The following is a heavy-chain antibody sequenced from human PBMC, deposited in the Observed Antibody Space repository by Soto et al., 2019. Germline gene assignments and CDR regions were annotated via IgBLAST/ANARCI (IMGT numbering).Heavy chain of an antibody. CDR3: AKDQGWEIHLDY. Sequence: QVQLVESGGGVVQPGRSLRLSCAASGFTFSSYGMHLVRQAPGKGLEWVAVISYDGSNKYYADSVKGRFTISRDNSKNTLYLQMNSLRAEDTAVYYCAKDQGWEIHLDYWGQGTLVTVSS. CDR1: GFTFSSYG. CDR2: ISYDGSNK. J-gene: IGHJ4*02. V-gene: IGHV3-30*18. D-gene: IGHD1-26*01.